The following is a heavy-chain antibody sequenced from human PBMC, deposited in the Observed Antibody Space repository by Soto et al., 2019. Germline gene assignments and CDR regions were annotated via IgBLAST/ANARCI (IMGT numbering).Heavy chain of an antibody. CDR1: GYTFTSYG. D-gene: IGHD4-17*01. Sequence: ASVKVSCKASGYTFTSYGISWVRQAPGQGLEWMGWISAYNGNTNYAQKLQGRVTMTTDTSTSTAYMELRSLRSDDTAVYYCAIHMTTVTEGAFDIWGQGTMVTVSS. J-gene: IGHJ3*02. CDR2: ISAYNGNT. V-gene: IGHV1-18*01. CDR3: AIHMTTVTEGAFDI.